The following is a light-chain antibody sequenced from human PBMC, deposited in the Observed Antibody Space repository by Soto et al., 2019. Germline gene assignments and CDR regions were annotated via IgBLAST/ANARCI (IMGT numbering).Light chain of an antibody. Sequence: DIQMTQSPSSLSASVGDRVTITCRASQSISSYLNWYQQKPGKAPKLLIYAASSLQSGVPSRFSGSGSGTDFTLTISSLQPEDFATYYCQQSYSTLAVTFGQGTKVEIK. J-gene: IGKJ1*01. CDR1: QSISSY. CDR2: AAS. V-gene: IGKV1-39*01. CDR3: QQSYSTLAVT.